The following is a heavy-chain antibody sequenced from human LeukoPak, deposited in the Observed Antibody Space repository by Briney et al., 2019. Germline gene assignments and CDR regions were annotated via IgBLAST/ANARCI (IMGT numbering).Heavy chain of an antibody. J-gene: IGHJ4*02. V-gene: IGHV3-64*01. D-gene: IGHD4-17*01. Sequence: GGSLRLSCDASGFNFSSYAMHWVRQAPGKGLEYISGISHNGRNTYYANSVRGRLTISRDNSKNTLFLQMGSLSAEDMAVYYCARDPAYGDTYFDYWGQGALVTVSS. CDR3: ARDPAYGDTYFDY. CDR2: ISHNGRNT. CDR1: GFNFSSYA.